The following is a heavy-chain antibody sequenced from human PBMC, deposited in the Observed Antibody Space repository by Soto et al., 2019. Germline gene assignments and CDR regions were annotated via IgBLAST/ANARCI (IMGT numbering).Heavy chain of an antibody. Sequence: QITLKESGPTLVKPTQTLTLTCTFSGFSLSTSGVGVGWIRQPPGKALEWHALIYWDDDKRYSPSLKSRLTIPKDTSKNQVVLTMTNMDPVDTATYYCAYTLTVNNFDYWGQGTLVTVSS. D-gene: IGHD4-17*01. V-gene: IGHV2-5*02. CDR1: GFSLSTSGVG. J-gene: IGHJ4*02. CDR3: AYTLTVNNFDY. CDR2: IYWDDDK.